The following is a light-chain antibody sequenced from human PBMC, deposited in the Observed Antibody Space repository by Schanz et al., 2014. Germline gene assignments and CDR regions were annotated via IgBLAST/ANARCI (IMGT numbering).Light chain of an antibody. CDR1: SSDVGGYDY. V-gene: IGLV2-14*03. CDR2: DVN. CDR3: SSYVGSNNWV. J-gene: IGLJ3*02. Sequence: QSALTQPASVSGSPGQSITISCTGTSSDVGGYDYVSWYQQHPGKAPKLMIYDVNNRPSGVSHRFSGSKSGTTASLTISDLQAEDEADYYCSSYVGSNNWVFGGGTKLTVL.